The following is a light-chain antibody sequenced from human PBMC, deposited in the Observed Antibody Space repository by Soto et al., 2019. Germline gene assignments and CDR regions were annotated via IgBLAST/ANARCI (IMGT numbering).Light chain of an antibody. Sequence: IVMTQSPATLSVSPGEGATFSCRASETISRDLAWYQQKPGQSPRLLIFGAFTRATGVPVRFSGSGSGTEFTLTVSSLQSEDVAVYFCQQYNKWPLTFGGGTRVEIK. CDR3: QQYNKWPLT. J-gene: IGKJ4*01. CDR2: GAF. V-gene: IGKV3D-15*01. CDR1: ETISRD.